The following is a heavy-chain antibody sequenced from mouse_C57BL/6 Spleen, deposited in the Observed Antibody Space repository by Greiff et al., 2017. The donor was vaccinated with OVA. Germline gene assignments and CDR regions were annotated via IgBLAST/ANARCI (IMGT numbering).Heavy chain of an antibody. CDR3: ARGRDLTGGWYFDV. Sequence: QVQLQQPGAELVMPGASVKLSCKASGYTFTSYWMHWVKQRPGQGLEWIGEIDPSDSYTNYNQKFKGKSTLTVDKSSSTAYMQLSSLTSEDSAVYYGARGRDLTGGWYFDVWGTGTTVTVSS. V-gene: IGHV1-69*01. J-gene: IGHJ1*03. CDR2: IDPSDSYT. D-gene: IGHD4-1*01. CDR1: GYTFTSYW.